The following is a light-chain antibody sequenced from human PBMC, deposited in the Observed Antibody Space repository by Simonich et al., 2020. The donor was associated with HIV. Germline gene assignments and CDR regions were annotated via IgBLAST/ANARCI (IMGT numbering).Light chain of an antibody. J-gene: IGKJ1*01. CDR2: GAS. CDR1: QSVSSN. CDR3: QQYNNWPQT. Sequence: EIVMTQSPATLSVSPGERATPSCRASQSVSSNLACYQQKPGQAPRHLIYGASTRATGISARFSGSGSGTEFTLTISSVQSEDFAVYYCQQYNNWPQTFGQGTKVEIK. V-gene: IGKV3-15*01.